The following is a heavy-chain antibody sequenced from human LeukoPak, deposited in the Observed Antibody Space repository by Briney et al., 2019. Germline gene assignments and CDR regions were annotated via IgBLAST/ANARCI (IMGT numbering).Heavy chain of an antibody. CDR3: TGSTVTTYHDAFDI. CDR1: GGSVSSYY. J-gene: IGHJ3*02. D-gene: IGHD4-17*01. V-gene: IGHV4-4*07. CDR2: IYSSGST. Sequence: SETLSLTCTVSGGSVSSYYWSWIRQPAGKGLEWIGRIYSSGSTNYNPSLKSRVTMSVDTSKNQFSLKLSSVTAADTAVYYCTGSTVTTYHDAFDILGQGTMVTVSS.